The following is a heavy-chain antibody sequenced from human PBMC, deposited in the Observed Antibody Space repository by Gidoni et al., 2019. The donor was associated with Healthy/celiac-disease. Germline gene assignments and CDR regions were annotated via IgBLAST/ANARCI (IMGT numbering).Heavy chain of an antibody. J-gene: IGHJ3*02. Sequence: EVQLLESGRGLVQPGGSLRLSCAASGFIFSRYAMSWVRQAPGKGLDWVSAISGSGGSTYYADSVKGRFTISRDNSKNTLYLQMNSLRAEDTAVYYCAKDRGTMIVVVISFDIWGQGTMVTVSS. CDR3: AKDRGTMIVVVISFDI. V-gene: IGHV3-23*01. CDR1: GFIFSRYA. CDR2: ISGSGGST. D-gene: IGHD3-22*01.